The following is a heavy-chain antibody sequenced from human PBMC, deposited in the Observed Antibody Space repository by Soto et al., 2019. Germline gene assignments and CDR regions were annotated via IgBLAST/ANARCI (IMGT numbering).Heavy chain of an antibody. CDR2: IVVGRGDT. D-gene: IGHD1-26*01. V-gene: IGHV1-58*01. J-gene: IGHJ3*02. CDR1: GFTFINSA. CDR3: AADLGWELTAFAI. Sequence: QMQLVQSGPEVKKPGTSVKVSCKASGFTFINSAVQWVRQDRGQRLEWIGWIVVGRGDTKSAQKVQERVTITRDKSTSTAYTELRSLTSEDTAVYYCAADLGWELTAFAIWGQGTTVTVSS.